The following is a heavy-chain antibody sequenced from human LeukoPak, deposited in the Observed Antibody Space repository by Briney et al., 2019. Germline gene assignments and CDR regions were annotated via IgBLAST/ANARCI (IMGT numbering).Heavy chain of an antibody. V-gene: IGHV4-4*07. CDR1: GGSISSYY. CDR2: IYTSGST. Sequence: SETLSLTCTVSGGSISSYYLSWIRQPAGKGLEWIGRIYTSGSTNYNPSLKSRVTMSVDTSKNQFSLKLSSVTAADTAVYYCASSPQYQLLPLDAFDIWGQGTMVTVSS. CDR3: ASSPQYQLLPLDAFDI. J-gene: IGHJ3*02. D-gene: IGHD2-2*01.